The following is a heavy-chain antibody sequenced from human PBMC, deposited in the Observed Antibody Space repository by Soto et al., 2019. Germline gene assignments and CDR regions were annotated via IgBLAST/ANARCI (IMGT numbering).Heavy chain of an antibody. J-gene: IGHJ3*02. CDR2: IIPIFGTA. D-gene: IGHD4-17*01. V-gene: IGHV1-69*06. CDR1: GGTFSSYA. CDR3: ATGEATVTTYAFAI. Sequence: QVQLVQSGAEVKKPGSSVKVSCKASGGTFSSYAISWVRQAPGQGLEWMGGIIPIFGTANYAQKFQGRVTSTADKSTSRAYMELSSLRSEDTAVYYCATGEATVTTYAFAIWGQGTMVTVSS.